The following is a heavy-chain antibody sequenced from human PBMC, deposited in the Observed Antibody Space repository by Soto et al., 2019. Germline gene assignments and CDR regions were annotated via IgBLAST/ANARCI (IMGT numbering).Heavy chain of an antibody. CDR1: GGSISDDTYY. D-gene: IGHD2-2*01. J-gene: IGHJ5*02. V-gene: IGHV4-39*02. Sequence: QLQLQESGPGLVKPSETLSLTCTVSGGSISDDTYYWGWIRQPPGKGLEWIGSIYYSGTSSYNPSLKSRVTMSVDTSKKHLSLRLRSVTAADTAVYYCARLHCDSPNCVPLDPWGQGTLVIVSS. CDR2: IYYSGTS. CDR3: ARLHCDSPNCVPLDP.